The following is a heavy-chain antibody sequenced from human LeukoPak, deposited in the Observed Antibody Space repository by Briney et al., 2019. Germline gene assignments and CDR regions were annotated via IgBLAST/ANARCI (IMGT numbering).Heavy chain of an antibody. Sequence: GGSLRLSCAASGFSFTNAWMSWVRQAPGKGLEWVGRIKSKTDGGTIDYAAPVKGRFTISRDDSKNTLFLQMNSLKIEDTAVYYCTTVTLRPVGLWGQGTLVTVSS. CDR1: GFSFTNAW. CDR2: IKSKTDGGTI. CDR3: TTVTLRPVGL. D-gene: IGHD3-10*01. V-gene: IGHV3-15*05. J-gene: IGHJ4*02.